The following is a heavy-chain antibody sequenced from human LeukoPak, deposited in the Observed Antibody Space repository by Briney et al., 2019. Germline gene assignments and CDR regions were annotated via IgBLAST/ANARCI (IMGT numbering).Heavy chain of an antibody. CDR1: GGSFSGYY. CDR2: INHSGST. CDR3: ARGRYERYYSSTSCYTEYSSSGPRGRFFDY. V-gene: IGHV4-34*01. Sequence: SETLSLTCAVYGGSFSGYYWSWIRQPPGKGLEWIGEINHSGSTNYNPSLKSRVTISVDTSKNQFSLKLSSVTAADTAVYYCARGRYERYYSSTSCYTEYSSSGPRGRFFDYWGQGTLVTVSS. D-gene: IGHD2-2*02. J-gene: IGHJ4*02.